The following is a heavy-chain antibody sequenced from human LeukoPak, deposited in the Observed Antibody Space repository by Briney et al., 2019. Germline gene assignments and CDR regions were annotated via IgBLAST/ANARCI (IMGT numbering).Heavy chain of an antibody. D-gene: IGHD3-16*01. V-gene: IGHV3-74*01. CDR2: INTDGSST. CDR3: ARDGGYFMDV. J-gene: IGHJ6*03. Sequence: PGGSLRLSCAASGFTFSSFYMHWVRQAPGKGLVWVSRINTDGSSTSYADSVKGRFTISRDNAKNLLYLQMNSLRAEDTAVYYCARDGGYFMDVWGKGTTVTVSS. CDR1: GFTFSSFY.